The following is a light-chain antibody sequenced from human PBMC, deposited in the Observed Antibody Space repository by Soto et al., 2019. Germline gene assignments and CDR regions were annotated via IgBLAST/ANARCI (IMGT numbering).Light chain of an antibody. Sequence: EIVLTQSPATLSLSPGERATLSCRASQSVSSYLAWYQQKPGQAPRLLIYDASNRATGIPARFSGSGSGTGFPLPIRSLEPGDFAVYYCQQRSNWPPVTFGPGTKVDIK. V-gene: IGKV3-11*01. CDR1: QSVSSY. CDR2: DAS. J-gene: IGKJ3*01. CDR3: QQRSNWPPVT.